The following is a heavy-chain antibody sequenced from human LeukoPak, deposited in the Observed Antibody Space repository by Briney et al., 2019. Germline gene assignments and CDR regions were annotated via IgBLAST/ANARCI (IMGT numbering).Heavy chain of an antibody. CDR1: GFTVTTNS. Sequence: AGGSLRLSCAASGFTVTTNSMTWVRQAPGKGLEWVSVIYSGGYTYYADSVKGRFTISRDNSKNTLYLQMNSVRAEDTAIYYCARGDYGSDYWGQGTLVTVSS. CDR3: ARGDYGSDY. D-gene: IGHD4-17*01. V-gene: IGHV3-53*01. CDR2: IYSGGYT. J-gene: IGHJ4*02.